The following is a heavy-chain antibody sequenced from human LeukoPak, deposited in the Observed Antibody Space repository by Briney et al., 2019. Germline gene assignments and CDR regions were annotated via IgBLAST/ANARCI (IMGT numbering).Heavy chain of an antibody. D-gene: IGHD6-19*01. CDR2: IYYSGST. Sequence: PSGTLSLTCTVSGGSISSSSYYWGWNRQPPGQGQEWVVSIYYSGSTYYNPSLKYRVTISVGTSKNQFSLKLSSVTAADTAVYYCAGVAGLDYWGQGTLVTVSS. J-gene: IGHJ4*02. CDR3: AGVAGLDY. V-gene: IGHV4-39*01. CDR1: GGSISSSSYY.